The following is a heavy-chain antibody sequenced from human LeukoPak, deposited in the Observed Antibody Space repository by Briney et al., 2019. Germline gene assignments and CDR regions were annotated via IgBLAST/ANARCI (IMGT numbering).Heavy chain of an antibody. CDR2: ISYDESDK. Sequence: PGGSLRLSCAASGFTFSNYGMHWVRQAPGKGLEWVAVISYDESDKYYADSVKGRFTNSRDNPKNTLYLQMNSLRPEDTAVYYCAKGVVAATNAAYYGMDVWGQGTTVTVSS. CDR3: AKGVVAATNAAYYGMDV. V-gene: IGHV3-30*18. D-gene: IGHD2-15*01. CDR1: GFTFSNYG. J-gene: IGHJ6*02.